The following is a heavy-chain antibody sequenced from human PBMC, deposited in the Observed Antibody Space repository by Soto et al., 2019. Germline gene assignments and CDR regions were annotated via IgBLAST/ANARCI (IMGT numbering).Heavy chain of an antibody. J-gene: IGHJ5*02. V-gene: IGHV4-31*03. D-gene: IGHD2-2*01. CDR3: VRAADCSSTSCLYNWFDP. CDR1: GGSISSGGYY. CDR2: IYYSGST. Sequence: QVQLQESGPGLVKPSQTLSLTCTVSGGSISSGGYYWSWIRQHPGKGLEWIGYIYYSGSTYYNPSLKSRVTISVDTSKNQFSLKLSSVTAADTAVYYCVRAADCSSTSCLYNWFDPWGQGTLVTVSS.